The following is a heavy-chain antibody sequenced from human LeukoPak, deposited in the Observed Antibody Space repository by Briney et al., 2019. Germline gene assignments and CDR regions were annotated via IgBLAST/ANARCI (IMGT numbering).Heavy chain of an antibody. J-gene: IGHJ3*02. CDR1: GFTFSSYW. CDR3: ASDRTALDALDM. CDR2: IKQDGSEK. V-gene: IGHV3-7*01. D-gene: IGHD1-14*01. Sequence: PGGSLRLSSAAAGFTFSSYWMSWVRQAPGKGLEWVANIKQDGSEKYYVDSVKGRFTMSRDNANNSLYLQMNSLRAEDTAVYYCASDRTALDALDMWGQGPMVPVSS.